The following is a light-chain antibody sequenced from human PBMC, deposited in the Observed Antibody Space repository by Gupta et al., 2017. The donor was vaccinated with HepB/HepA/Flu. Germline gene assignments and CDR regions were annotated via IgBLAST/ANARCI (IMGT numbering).Light chain of an antibody. J-gene: IGLJ2*01. V-gene: IGLV2-14*03. CDR3: SSDASSSTVV. CDR2: DDS. Sequence: SALTQPASVSGSPGQSITISCTGTTSDIGGYNYVSWYHHHPAKSPKLMIYDDSKRPAGVSSRFSVSKSGNTASLIISGLQAKDGANYYCSSDASSSTVVFGGGTKLTVL. CDR1: TSDIGGYNY.